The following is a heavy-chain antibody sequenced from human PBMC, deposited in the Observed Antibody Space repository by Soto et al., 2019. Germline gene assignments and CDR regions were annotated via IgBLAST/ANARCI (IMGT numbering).Heavy chain of an antibody. CDR1: GYTFTSYA. CDR2: INAGNGNT. Sequence: QVQLVQSGAEVKKPGASVKVSYKASGYTFTSYAMHWVRQAPGQRLEWMGWINAGNGNTKYSQKFQGRVTITRDTSASTAYMELSSLRSEDTAVYYCAREGQQWLVLYYFDYWGQGTLVTVSS. J-gene: IGHJ4*02. CDR3: AREGQQWLVLYYFDY. V-gene: IGHV1-3*01. D-gene: IGHD6-19*01.